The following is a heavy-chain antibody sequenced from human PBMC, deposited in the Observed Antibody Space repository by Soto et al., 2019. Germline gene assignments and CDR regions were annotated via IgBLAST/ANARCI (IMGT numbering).Heavy chain of an antibody. Sequence: GGSLRLSCVGSGFTFSRYAMTWVRQALGKGLEWVSAISDSGGTTYYPDSVKGRFTISRDNSKNTLFLQMNSLRVEDTARYYCAKGSILDSPHYYAMDVWGQGTPVTVSS. D-gene: IGHD2-21*01. V-gene: IGHV3-23*01. CDR2: ISDSGGTT. CDR3: AKGSILDSPHYYAMDV. J-gene: IGHJ6*02. CDR1: GFTFSRYA.